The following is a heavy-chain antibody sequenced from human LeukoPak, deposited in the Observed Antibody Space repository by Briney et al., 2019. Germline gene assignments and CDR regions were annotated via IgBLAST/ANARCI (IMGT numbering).Heavy chain of an antibody. CDR1: GYTFTGYY. CDR3: ARMSKPGYSYGHFDY. CDR2: INPNSGGT. D-gene: IGHD5-18*01. J-gene: IGHJ4*02. Sequence: GASVKVSCKASGYTFTGYYMHWVRQAPGQGLEWMGWINPNSGGTNYAQKFQGRVTMTRDTSISTAYMELSRLRSDDTAVYYCARMSKPGYSYGHFDYWGQGTLVTVSS. V-gene: IGHV1-2*02.